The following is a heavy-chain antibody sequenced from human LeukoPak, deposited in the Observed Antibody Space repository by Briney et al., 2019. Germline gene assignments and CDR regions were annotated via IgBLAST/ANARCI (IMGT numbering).Heavy chain of an antibody. D-gene: IGHD2-15*01. CDR3: ARGGYCSGGNCYGFFDN. Sequence: QPGGSLRLSCAASGFTVSNNYMSWVRQAPRKGLEWVSVIYSGGTTYYADSVKGRFTISRDNSKNTLYLLMNSLRGEDTAVYYCARGGYCSGGNCYGFFDNWGHGTLVTVSS. J-gene: IGHJ4*01. V-gene: IGHV3-66*01. CDR1: GFTVSNNY. CDR2: IYSGGTT.